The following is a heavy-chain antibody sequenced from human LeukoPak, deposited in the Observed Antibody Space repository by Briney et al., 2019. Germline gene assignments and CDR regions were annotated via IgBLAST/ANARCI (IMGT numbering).Heavy chain of an antibody. Sequence: GRSLRLSCAASGFTFRNYGMHWIRQAPGKGLEWVGVATIDERSVFCADSVQGRFITSRDNSKTTLYLQMNNLRPEDTALYYCAREALGYRGYDPDYFDSWGQGTLATVSS. J-gene: IGHJ4*02. D-gene: IGHD5-12*01. CDR3: AREALGYRGYDPDYFDS. CDR2: ATIDERSV. V-gene: IGHV3-30*03. CDR1: GFTFRNYG.